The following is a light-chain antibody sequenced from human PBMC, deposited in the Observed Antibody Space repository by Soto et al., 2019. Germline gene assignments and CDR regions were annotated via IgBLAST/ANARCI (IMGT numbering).Light chain of an antibody. CDR3: QQRDLTPYT. Sequence: TQMTQSPSSLSASVGDRVTITCRASQDIDIYLSWYQQKPGKVPKLLIYDESTLQSGVPSRFSGSGSGTDFTLTITNLQPEDFSTYYCQQRDLTPYTLGHGTKVDIK. CDR1: QDIDIY. CDR2: DES. J-gene: IGKJ2*01. V-gene: IGKV1-39*01.